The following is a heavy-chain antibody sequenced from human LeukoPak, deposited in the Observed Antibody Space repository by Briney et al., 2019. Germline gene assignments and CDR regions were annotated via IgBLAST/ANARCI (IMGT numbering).Heavy chain of an antibody. D-gene: IGHD3-16*02. CDR3: ARLGGYHDPPDY. J-gene: IGHJ4*02. V-gene: IGHV4-39*01. Sequence: SETLSLTCTVSGGSISSPTYYWAWICQPPGKGLEWIRTIHYSGSTYDNPSLKSRFTISVDTSKNQFLLKLSSVTAADTAVYYCARLGGYHDPPDYWGQGTLVTVSS. CDR2: IHYSGST. CDR1: GGSISSPTYY.